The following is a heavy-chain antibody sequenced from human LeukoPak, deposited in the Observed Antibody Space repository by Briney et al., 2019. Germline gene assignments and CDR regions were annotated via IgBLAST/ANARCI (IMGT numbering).Heavy chain of an antibody. D-gene: IGHD3-22*01. CDR3: ARASSSGYRGADF. CDR2: IKQDGSEK. Sequence: GGSLRLSCAASGFTFRNYWMSWVRQAPGKGLEWVANIKQDGSEKYYVDSVKGRFTISRDNAKNSLYLQMNSLRAEDTAVYYCARASSSGYRGADFWGQGTLVTVSS. J-gene: IGHJ4*02. V-gene: IGHV3-7*01. CDR1: GFTFRNYW.